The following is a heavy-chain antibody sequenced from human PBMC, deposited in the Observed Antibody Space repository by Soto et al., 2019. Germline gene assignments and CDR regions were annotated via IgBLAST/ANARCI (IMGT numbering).Heavy chain of an antibody. CDR1: GYTFTSFD. J-gene: IGHJ5*02. Sequence: ASVKVSCKASGYTFTSFDIHWVRQATGQGLEWMGWMNPNSGTTNYALKFQDRVTMTRNTSISTAYMEVSSLRSEDTAVYYCARPYSSGRFLFTSWGQGTLVTVSS. CDR2: MNPNSGTT. CDR3: ARPYSSGRFLFTS. D-gene: IGHD6-19*01. V-gene: IGHV1-8*01.